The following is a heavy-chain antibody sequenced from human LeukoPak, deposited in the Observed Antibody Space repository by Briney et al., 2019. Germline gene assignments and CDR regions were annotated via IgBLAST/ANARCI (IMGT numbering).Heavy chain of an antibody. CDR3: ARDIYMDGMDV. CDR1: GGSIDSGGYY. V-gene: IGHV4-31*03. CDR2: IYYSGST. J-gene: IGHJ6*04. Sequence: SQTLSLTCTVSGGSIDSGGYYWTWIRQHPGKGLEWIGYIYYSGSTFYSPSLKSRVTISVDTSKNQFSLKLNSVTAADTAVYFCARDIYMDGMDVWGKGTTVTVSS. D-gene: IGHD2-2*02.